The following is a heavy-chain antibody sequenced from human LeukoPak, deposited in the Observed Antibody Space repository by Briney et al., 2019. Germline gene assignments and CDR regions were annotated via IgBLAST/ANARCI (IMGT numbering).Heavy chain of an antibody. J-gene: IGHJ4*02. CDR3: ARWRGSTSERSDY. Sequence: RGSLRLSCTASGFTFSDYWMTWVRQAPGKGLEWVANIKQDGSAKYYVDSVKGRFTISRDNAKNSLYLQMDSLRVEDTATYYCARWRGSTSERSDYWGQGTLVTVSS. CDR1: GFTFSDYW. CDR2: IKQDGSAK. D-gene: IGHD2-2*01. V-gene: IGHV3-7*01.